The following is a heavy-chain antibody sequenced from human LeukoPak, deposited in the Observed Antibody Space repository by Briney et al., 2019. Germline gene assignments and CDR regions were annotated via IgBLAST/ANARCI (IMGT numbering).Heavy chain of an antibody. J-gene: IGHJ4*02. V-gene: IGHV3-15*01. CDR2: IKSKTDSGTT. CDR1: GFTFSSYE. CDR3: TTVYCSTTSCKPGTDY. D-gene: IGHD2-2*01. Sequence: GGSLRLSCAASGFTFSSYEMNWVRQAPGKGLEWVGRIKSKTDSGTTDYAAPVKGRFTISRDDSKNTVYLQMDSLKTEDTAVYYCTTVYCSTTSCKPGTDYWGQGTLVTVSS.